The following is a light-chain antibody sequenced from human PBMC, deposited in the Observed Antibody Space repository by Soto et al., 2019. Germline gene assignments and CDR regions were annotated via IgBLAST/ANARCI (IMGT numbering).Light chain of an antibody. CDR1: DNINSW. J-gene: IGKJ4*01. V-gene: IGKV1-5*03. CDR3: QQYHIYPLT. Sequence: DIRMTQSPSTLSASVGDRVNLTCRASDNINSWLAWYQQKPGKAPEVLLSKASRLETGVPSRFSGSGSGTEFTLTISSLQPDDFATYYCQQYHIYPLTFGGGTKVEIK. CDR2: KAS.